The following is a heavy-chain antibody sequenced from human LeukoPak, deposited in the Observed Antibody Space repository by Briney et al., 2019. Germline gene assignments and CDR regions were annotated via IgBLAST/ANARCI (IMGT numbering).Heavy chain of an antibody. J-gene: IGHJ4*02. CDR2: IFWDDDK. V-gene: IGHV2-5*02. D-gene: IGHD6-13*01. CDR3: PQRYTSSWYYVDS. CDR1: GFSLSTSGVA. Sequence: ESGPTLVKPPQTLTLTCTFCGFSLSTSGVAVGWIRQPPGKALEWLALIFWDDDKRYSPSLRSMLTITKDTSKNQVVLTLTNMDPLDTATYFFPQRYTSSWYYVDSWGQGTLVTVSS.